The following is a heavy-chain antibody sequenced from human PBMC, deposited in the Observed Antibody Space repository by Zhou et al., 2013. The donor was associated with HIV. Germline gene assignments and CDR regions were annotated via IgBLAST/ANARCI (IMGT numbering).Heavy chain of an antibody. D-gene: IGHD5-12*01. V-gene: IGHV1-2*02. Sequence: QVQLVQSRAEVKKPGASMKVSCKASGYTFTGDYMHWVRQAPGQGLEWMGYINPNNGGTNYAQKFQGRVTMTRDTSINTTYMEMSRLTSDDTAVYYCARSHKWLRLRYEGNFDYWGQG. CDR3: ARSHKWLRLRYEGNFDY. CDR1: GYTFTGDY. CDR2: INPNNGGT. J-gene: IGHJ4*02.